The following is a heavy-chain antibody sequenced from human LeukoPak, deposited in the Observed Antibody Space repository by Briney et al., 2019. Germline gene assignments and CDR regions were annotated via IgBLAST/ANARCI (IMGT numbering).Heavy chain of an antibody. V-gene: IGHV4-59*01. J-gene: IGHJ4*02. CDR3: ARVSSNWLYYFDY. CDR2: IYYSGST. CDR1: GGSISSYY. D-gene: IGHD6-13*01. Sequence: SETLSLTCTVSGGSISSYYWSWIRQPPGKGLEWIGYIYYSGSTNYNPSLKSRVTISVDTSKNQFSLKLSSVTAADTAVYYCARVSSNWLYYFDYWGQGTLDTVSS.